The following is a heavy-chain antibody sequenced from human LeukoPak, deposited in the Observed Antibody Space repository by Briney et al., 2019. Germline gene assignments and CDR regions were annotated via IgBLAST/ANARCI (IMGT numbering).Heavy chain of an antibody. CDR2: IYYSGST. CDR3: ARSLGGYDLFYYYYYMDV. Sequence: SETLSLTCTVSGGSFSSYYWRWIRQPPGKGLEWIAYIYYSGSTNYNPSLRSRVTISVDSSKNHFSLKLSSVTAADTAVYYCARSLGGYDLFYYYYYMDVWGKGTTVTVSS. CDR1: GGSFSSYY. J-gene: IGHJ6*03. D-gene: IGHD5-12*01. V-gene: IGHV4-59*01.